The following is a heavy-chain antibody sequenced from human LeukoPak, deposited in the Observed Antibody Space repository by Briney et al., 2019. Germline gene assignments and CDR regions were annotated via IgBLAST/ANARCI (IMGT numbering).Heavy chain of an antibody. CDR1: GYTFTGYY. J-gene: IGHJ4*02. CDR2: INPNTGGT. Sequence: ASVKVSCKASGYTFTGYYLYWVRQAPGQGLEWMGWINPNTGGTNYAQKFQGRVTMTRDTSISTAYKELSRLRSDDTAVYYCARDRIVGTTNLFDYWGQGTLVTVSS. D-gene: IGHD1-26*01. CDR3: ARDRIVGTTNLFDY. V-gene: IGHV1-2*02.